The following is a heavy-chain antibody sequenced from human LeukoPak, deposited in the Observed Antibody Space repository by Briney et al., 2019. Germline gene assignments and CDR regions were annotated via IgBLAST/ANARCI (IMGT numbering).Heavy chain of an antibody. J-gene: IGHJ6*03. Sequence: SVKVSCKASRGTFSTHAISWVRQAPGLGLEWMGGTIPIFGATNYTQRFQGRLTITTDESTTTAYMELTSLRVEDTAVYFCAGGDPFNYYMDVWGKGTSVTVFS. CDR1: RGTFSTHA. CDR3: AGGDPFNYYMDV. D-gene: IGHD4-17*01. V-gene: IGHV1-69*05. CDR2: TIPIFGAT.